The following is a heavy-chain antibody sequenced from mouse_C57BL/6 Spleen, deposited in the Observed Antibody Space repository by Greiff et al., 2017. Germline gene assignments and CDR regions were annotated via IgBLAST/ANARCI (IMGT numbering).Heavy chain of an antibody. CDR3: VGDGFGFAY. CDR2: ISSESSNNAT. V-gene: IGHV10-3*01. J-gene: IGHJ3*01. CDR1: GFTFTTYA. D-gene: IGHD2-2*01. Sequence: EVQLVESGGGLVQPKGSLKLSCAASGFTFTTYAMHWVRQAPGKGLEWVARISSESSNNATYYAGSVKDRFTISRDDSQSMLNLQMNDLKTEDTAVYCCVGDGFGFAYRGQGALVTVSA.